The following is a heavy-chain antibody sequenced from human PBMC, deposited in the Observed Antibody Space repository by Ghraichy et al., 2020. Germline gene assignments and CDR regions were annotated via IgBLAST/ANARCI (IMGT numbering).Heavy chain of an antibody. V-gene: IGHV3-33*01. CDR3: ARDLRLATDTPAGWVDP. CDR1: GFDFSRSG. J-gene: IGHJ5*02. D-gene: IGHD3-16*01. Sequence: QVHLVESGGGVVRPGRSLRVSCAASGFDFSRSGMHWVRQAPGKGLEWVAVIWFDGSSKYYADSVKGRFTISRENSNNTLFLQMDSLRVDETAVYYCARDLRLATDTPAGWVDPWGQGTQVTVSS. CDR2: IWFDGSSK.